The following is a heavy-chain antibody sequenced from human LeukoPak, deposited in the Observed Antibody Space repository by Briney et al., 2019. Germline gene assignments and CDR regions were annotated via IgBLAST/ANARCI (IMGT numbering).Heavy chain of an antibody. Sequence: PGGSLRLSCAASGFTFSSYSMNWVRQAPGKGLEWVSSISSSSSYIYYADSVKGRFTISRDNAKNSLYLQMNSLRAEDTAVYYCARSGAVAGHFDYWGQGTLVTVSP. V-gene: IGHV3-21*01. CDR1: GFTFSSYS. CDR2: ISSSSSYI. D-gene: IGHD6-19*01. CDR3: ARSGAVAGHFDY. J-gene: IGHJ4*02.